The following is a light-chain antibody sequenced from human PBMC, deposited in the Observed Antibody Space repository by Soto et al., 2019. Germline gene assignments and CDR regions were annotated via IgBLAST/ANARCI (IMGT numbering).Light chain of an antibody. CDR2: DAS. Sequence: TLSASVGDRVTITCRASQSVTDWLAWYQQKPGKAPKLLIYDASSLQSGVPSRFSGSGSGTEFSLTISSLQPDDFATYYCQQYYRSCTFGQGTKVDIK. V-gene: IGKV1-5*01. J-gene: IGKJ2*02. CDR3: QQYYRSCT. CDR1: QSVTDW.